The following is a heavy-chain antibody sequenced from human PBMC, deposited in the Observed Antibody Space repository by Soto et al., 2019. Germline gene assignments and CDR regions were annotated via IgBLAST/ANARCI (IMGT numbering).Heavy chain of an antibody. D-gene: IGHD3-3*01. CDR3: AHRVLRTVFGLVTTTAIYFDF. CDR2: IYWDDDK. Sequence: QITLKESGPTVVKPTEPLTLTCTFSGFSLTTSGVGVGWVRQSPGKAPEWLALIYWDDDKRYSTSLKSRLTITKETSKNQVVLTMANVDPADTATYYCAHRVLRTVFGLVTTTAIYFDFWGQGTPVVVSS. V-gene: IGHV2-5*02. J-gene: IGHJ4*02. CDR1: GFSLTTSGVG.